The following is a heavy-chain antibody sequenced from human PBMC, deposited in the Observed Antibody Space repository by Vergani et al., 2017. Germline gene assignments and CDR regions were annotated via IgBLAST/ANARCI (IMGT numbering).Heavy chain of an antibody. CDR1: GASIRSSNYY. J-gene: IGHJ4*02. CDR3: ARADYDFWSGYYTSYFDY. D-gene: IGHD3-3*01. CDR2: IYYSGST. V-gene: IGHV4-39*07. Sequence: QLQLQESGPGLVKPSATLSLTCSVSGASIRSSNYYWGWIRQPPGKGLEWIASIYYSGSTYYNPSLKSRVTISVDTSKNQFSLKLSSVTAADTAVYYCARADYDFWSGYYTSYFDYWGQGTLVTVSS.